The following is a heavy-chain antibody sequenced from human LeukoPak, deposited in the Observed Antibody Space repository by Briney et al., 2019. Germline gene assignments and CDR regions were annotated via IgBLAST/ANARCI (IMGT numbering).Heavy chain of an antibody. CDR2: MNPNRGDT. CDR3: ARGLRGDFWSGDYYYYYMDV. Sequence: ASVKVSCKASGYTFTRYDINWVRQATGQGLEWMGWMNPNRGDTGYAQKFQGRVTITRNTSISTAYMELSSLRSEDTAVYYCARGLRGDFWSGDYYYYYMDVWGKGTTVTVSS. D-gene: IGHD3-3*01. J-gene: IGHJ6*03. CDR1: GYTFTRYD. V-gene: IGHV1-8*03.